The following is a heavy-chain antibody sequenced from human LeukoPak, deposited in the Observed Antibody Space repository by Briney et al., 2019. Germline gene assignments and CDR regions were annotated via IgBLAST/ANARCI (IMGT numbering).Heavy chain of an antibody. CDR3: ARSRGGFGDYGSWFDP. Sequence: SETLSLTCTVSGGSLSSYFWSWIRQPPGKGLEWIGYIHNSATTNFNPSLKSRGTISLERGKNQFSLKLTSVTAADTAVYFCARSRGGFGDYGSWFDPWGQGTLVTVSS. D-gene: IGHD4-17*01. CDR1: GGSLSSYF. CDR2: IHNSATT. V-gene: IGHV4-59*12. J-gene: IGHJ5*02.